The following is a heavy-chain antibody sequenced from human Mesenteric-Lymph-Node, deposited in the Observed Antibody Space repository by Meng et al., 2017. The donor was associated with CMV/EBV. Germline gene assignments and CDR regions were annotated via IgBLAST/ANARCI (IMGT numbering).Heavy chain of an antibody. J-gene: IGHJ6*02. CDR2: IIPILGIA. V-gene: IGHV1-69*10. D-gene: IGHD3-3*01. Sequence: SVKVSCKASGYTFTGYYVHWVRQAPGQGLEWMGGIIPILGIANYAQKFQGRVTITADKSTSTAYMELSSLRSEDTAVYYCARGVTIFGVVGYYYYGMDVWGQGTTVTVSS. CDR3: ARGVTIFGVVGYYYYGMDV. CDR1: GYTFTGYY.